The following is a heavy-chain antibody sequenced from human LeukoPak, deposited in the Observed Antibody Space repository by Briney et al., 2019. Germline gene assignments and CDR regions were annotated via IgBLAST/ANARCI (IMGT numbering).Heavy chain of an antibody. D-gene: IGHD2-8*01. Sequence: GGSLRLSYATSGFPFSDFPMSWVRQAPGKGLEWISTTNSGGTSTYYAESVKGRFTISRDNSKNTLYLQMSSLRVEDTAVYYCAKQSYARSLGEGGPGTLVSVSS. CDR1: GFPFSDFP. V-gene: IGHV3-23*01. CDR2: TNSGGTST. J-gene: IGHJ4*02. CDR3: AKQSYARSLGE.